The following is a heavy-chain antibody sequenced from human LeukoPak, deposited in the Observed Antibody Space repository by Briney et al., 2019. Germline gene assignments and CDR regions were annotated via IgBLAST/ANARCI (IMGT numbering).Heavy chain of an antibody. Sequence: GGSLRLSCAASGFSFSDAWMSWVRKIPGKGLEWVGRIESKTDGGTTDYAAPVKGRFTISRDDSTNTLYLQMNSLKSEDTAVYYCTTYGSGRKFDYWGQGILVTVSS. CDR1: GFSFSDAW. J-gene: IGHJ4*02. D-gene: IGHD3-10*01. CDR2: IESKTDGGTT. CDR3: TTYGSGRKFDY. V-gene: IGHV3-15*04.